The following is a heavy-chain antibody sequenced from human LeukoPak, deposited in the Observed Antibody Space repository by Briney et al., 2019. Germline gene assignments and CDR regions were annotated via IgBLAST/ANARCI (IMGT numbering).Heavy chain of an antibody. J-gene: IGHJ4*02. Sequence: ASVKVSCKASGYSFNNYYIHWVRQAPGQGLEWVGWMYPKNGGTNYAQNFQGRVTLTRDTSITTAYMELSSLNSDDTALYYCVRENWCYDYWGQGTLVTVSS. D-gene: IGHD4/OR15-4a*01. CDR2: MYPKNGGT. V-gene: IGHV1-2*02. CDR3: VRENWCYDY. CDR1: GYSFNNYY.